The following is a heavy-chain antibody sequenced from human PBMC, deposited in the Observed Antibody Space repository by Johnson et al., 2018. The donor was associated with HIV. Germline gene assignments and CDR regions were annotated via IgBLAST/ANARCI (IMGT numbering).Heavy chain of an antibody. CDR1: GFTFSSYA. CDR3: ARAKGWLLSDAFDI. CDR2: ISYDGSNK. Sequence: QVQLVESGGGVVQPGRSLRLSCAASGFTFSSYAMHWVRQAPGKGLEWVAVISYDGSNKYYADSVKGRFTISRDNSKNTLYLQMNSLRAEDTAVYYCARAKGWLLSDAFDIWGQGTMVTVSS. V-gene: IGHV3-30*04. D-gene: IGHD5-24*01. J-gene: IGHJ3*02.